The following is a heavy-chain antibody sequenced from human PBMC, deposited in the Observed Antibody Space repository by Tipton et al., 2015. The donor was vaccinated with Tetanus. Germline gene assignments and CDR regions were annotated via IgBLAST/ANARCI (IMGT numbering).Heavy chain of an antibody. CDR2: ISNSGST. CDR3: ARDRGVRGGYYYYHGMDV. J-gene: IGHJ6*02. CDR1: GASFRNDGYY. V-gene: IGHV4-31*03. Sequence: TLSLTCTVSGASFRNDGYYWSWIRQHPGEGLEWIGYISNSGSTYYNPSLKSRVTISVDTSQKQISLKVNSVTAADTAVYYCARDRGVRGGYYYYHGMDVWGQGTTVTVSS. D-gene: IGHD3-10*01.